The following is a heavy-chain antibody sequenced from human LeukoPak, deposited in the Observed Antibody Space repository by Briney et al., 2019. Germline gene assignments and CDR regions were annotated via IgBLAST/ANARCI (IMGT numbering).Heavy chain of an antibody. V-gene: IGHV3-30*18. Sequence: GGSLRLSCVVSGFTFSNYAMHWVRQAPGKGLEWVTIISYDGSDKHYADAVKGRFTISRDNSKNTLYLQMNSLRAEDTAVYYCAKDTASSWWYFDLWGRGTLVTVSS. J-gene: IGHJ2*01. CDR3: AKDTASSWWYFDL. CDR2: ISYDGSDK. D-gene: IGHD5-18*01. CDR1: GFTFSNYA.